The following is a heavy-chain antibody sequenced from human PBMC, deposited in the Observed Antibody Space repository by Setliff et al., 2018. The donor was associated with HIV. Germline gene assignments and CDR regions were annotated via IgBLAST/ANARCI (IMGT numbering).Heavy chain of an antibody. Sequence: GGSLRLSCAVSGFIFGDYAIHCVRQAPGKGLEWVSVIYGGGTTHYADSVKGRFTISRDNSKNTVYLQMNSLRVEDTAVYYCARELYREWDYWGQGTLVTVSS. CDR3: ARELYREWDY. CDR2: IYGGGTT. D-gene: IGHD3-10*01. J-gene: IGHJ4*02. V-gene: IGHV3-66*02. CDR1: GFIFGDYA.